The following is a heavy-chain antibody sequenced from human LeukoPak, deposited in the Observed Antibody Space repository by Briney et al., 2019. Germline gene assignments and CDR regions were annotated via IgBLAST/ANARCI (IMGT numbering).Heavy chain of an antibody. J-gene: IGHJ4*02. CDR1: GFTFSSYS. Sequence: GGSLRLSCAASGFTFSSYSMNWVRQAPGKGLEWVSSISSSSSYIYYADSVKGRFTISRDNAKNSLYLQMNSLRAEDTAVYYCARGDGYNYPFDYWGQGTLVTVSS. V-gene: IGHV3-21*01. CDR2: ISSSSSYI. D-gene: IGHD5-24*01. CDR3: ARGDGYNYPFDY.